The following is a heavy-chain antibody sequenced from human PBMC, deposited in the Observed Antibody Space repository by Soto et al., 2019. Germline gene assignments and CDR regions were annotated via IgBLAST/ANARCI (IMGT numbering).Heavy chain of an antibody. Sequence: GGSLRLSCTASGFTFGDYAMSWVRQAPGKGLEWVGFIRSKAYGGTTEYAASVKGRFTISRDDSKSIAYLQMNSLKTEDTAVYYCTRGPYNWNDVDYWGQGTLVTVSS. D-gene: IGHD1-20*01. CDR3: TRGPYNWNDVDY. CDR1: GFTFGDYA. CDR2: IRSKAYGGTT. V-gene: IGHV3-49*04. J-gene: IGHJ4*02.